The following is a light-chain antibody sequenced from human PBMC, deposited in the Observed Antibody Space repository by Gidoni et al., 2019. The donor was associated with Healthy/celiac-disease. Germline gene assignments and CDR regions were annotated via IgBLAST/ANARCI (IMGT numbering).Light chain of an antibody. CDR2: GAS. Sequence: EIVMTQSPATLSVSPGERATLSCRASQSVSSNSAWYQQKPGQAPRPLSYGASTRATGIPARFSGSGSGTEFTLTISSLQYEDFAVYYWQQYNNWPSFGGGTKVEIK. CDR1: QSVSSN. CDR3: QQYNNWPS. J-gene: IGKJ4*01. V-gene: IGKV3-15*01.